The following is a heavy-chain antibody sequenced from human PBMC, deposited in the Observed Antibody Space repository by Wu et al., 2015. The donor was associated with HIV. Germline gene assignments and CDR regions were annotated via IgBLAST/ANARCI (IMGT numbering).Heavy chain of an antibody. CDR3: ARDSVIVGATSGQVGQEDKDAFDI. V-gene: IGHV1-46*01. CDR1: GYTFTSYY. J-gene: IGHJ3*02. CDR2: INPSGGST. Sequence: QVQLVQSGAEVKKPGASVKVSCKASGYTFTSYYMHWVRQAPGQGLEWMGIINPSGGSTSYAQKFQGRVTMTRDTSTSTVYMELSSLRSEDTAVYYCARDSVIVGATSGQVGQEDKDAFDIWGQGTMVTVSS. D-gene: IGHD1-26*01.